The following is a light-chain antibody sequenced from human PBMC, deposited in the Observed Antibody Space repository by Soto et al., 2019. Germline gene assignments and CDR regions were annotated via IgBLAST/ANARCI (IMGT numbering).Light chain of an antibody. Sequence: QPVLTQPPSASASLGASVTLTCTLSSGYSNYKVDWYQQRPGKGPRFVMRVGTGGIVGSKGDGIPDRFSVLGSGLNRYLTIKNIQEEDESDYHCGADPGSGSNFVRVFGGGTQLTVL. CDR1: SGYSNYK. V-gene: IGLV9-49*01. J-gene: IGLJ3*02. CDR3: GADPGSGSNFVRV. CDR2: VGTGGIVG.